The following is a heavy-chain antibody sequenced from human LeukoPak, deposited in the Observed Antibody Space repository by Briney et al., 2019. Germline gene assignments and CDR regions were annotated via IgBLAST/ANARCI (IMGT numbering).Heavy chain of an antibody. J-gene: IGHJ4*02. CDR3: ARVKLEYEATTPFDY. Sequence: SETLSLTCTVSGGSISSGGYYWSWIRQHPGKGLEWIGYIYYSGSTYYNPSLKSRVTISVDTSKNQFSLKLSSVTAADTAVYYCARVKLEYEATTPFDYWGQGTLVTVSS. D-gene: IGHD5-12*01. V-gene: IGHV4-31*03. CDR2: IYYSGST. CDR1: GGSISSGGYY.